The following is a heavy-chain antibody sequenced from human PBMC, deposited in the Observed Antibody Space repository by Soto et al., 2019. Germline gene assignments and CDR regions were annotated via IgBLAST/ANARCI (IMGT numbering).Heavy chain of an antibody. CDR3: ARDAPSNYDSSGYAPYYFDY. CDR2: VYYLGST. Sequence: SETLSLTCTVSGGSMSEYFWSWIRQSPGKGLEWIGYVYYLGSTNYNPSLKSRVTISVDTSKNQFSLKLSSVTAADTAVYYCARDAPSNYDSSGYAPYYFDYWGQGTLVTVSS. J-gene: IGHJ4*02. CDR1: GGSMSEYF. D-gene: IGHD3-22*01. V-gene: IGHV4-59*01.